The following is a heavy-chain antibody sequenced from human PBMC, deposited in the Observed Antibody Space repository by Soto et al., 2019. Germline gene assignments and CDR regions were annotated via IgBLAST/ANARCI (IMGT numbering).Heavy chain of an antibody. J-gene: IGHJ4*02. V-gene: IGHV4-30-4*01. CDR1: GGSISSGGCY. Sequence: PLETLSLTCTVSGGSISSGGCYWSWIRQPPGKGLEWIGSIYYSGSTYYNPSLKSRVTISVDTSKNQFSLKLNSVTAADTAVYYCASRHSSPYFDYWGQGTLVTVSS. D-gene: IGHD6-13*01. CDR2: IYYSGST. CDR3: ASRHSSPYFDY.